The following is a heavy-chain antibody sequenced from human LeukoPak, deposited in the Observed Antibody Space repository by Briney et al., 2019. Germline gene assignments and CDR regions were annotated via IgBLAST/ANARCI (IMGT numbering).Heavy chain of an antibody. J-gene: IGHJ4*02. CDR2: IIPIFGTA. CDR3: ASDALKDGYNYVGY. V-gene: IGHV1-69*13. Sequence: SVKVSCKASGGTFSSYAISWVRQAPGQGLEWMGVIIPIFGTANYAQKFQGRVTITADESTSTAYMELSSLRSEDTAVYYCASDALKDGYNYVGYWGQGTLVTVSS. D-gene: IGHD5-24*01. CDR1: GGTFSSYA.